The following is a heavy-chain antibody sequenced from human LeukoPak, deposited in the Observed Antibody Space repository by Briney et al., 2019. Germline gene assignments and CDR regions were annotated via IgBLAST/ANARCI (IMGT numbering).Heavy chain of an antibody. Sequence: SETLSLTCTVSGGSISSGSYYWSWIRQPAGKGLEWIGRIYTSGSTNYNPSLKSRVTISVDTSKNQFSLKLSSVTAADTAVCYCARDSVASSSWDDYWGQGTLVTVSS. V-gene: IGHV4-61*02. J-gene: IGHJ4*02. CDR1: GGSISSGSYY. D-gene: IGHD6-13*01. CDR2: IYTSGST. CDR3: ARDSVASSSWDDY.